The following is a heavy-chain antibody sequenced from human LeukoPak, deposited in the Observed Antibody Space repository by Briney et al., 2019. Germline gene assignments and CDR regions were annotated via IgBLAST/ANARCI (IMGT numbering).Heavy chain of an antibody. CDR3: ARVRRIAVAGTLFDY. CDR1: GFTFSTYS. J-gene: IGHJ4*02. Sequence: GGSLRLSCAASGFTFSTYSMNWVRQAPGKGLEWVSYISDSSRKIYYADSVKGRFTISRDNAKNSLYLQMNSLRAEDTAVYYCARVRRIAVAGTLFDYWGQGTLVTVSS. CDR2: ISDSSRKI. D-gene: IGHD6-19*01. V-gene: IGHV3-48*01.